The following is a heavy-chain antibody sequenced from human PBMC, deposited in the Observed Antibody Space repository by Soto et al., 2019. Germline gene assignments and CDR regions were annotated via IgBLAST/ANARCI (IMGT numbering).Heavy chain of an antibody. J-gene: IGHJ3*02. Sequence: PVGSLRLSCAAFGFTFVGYAMRWVRQAPGKGLEYVSAISSNGGSTYYANSVKGRFTISRDNSKNTLYLQMGSLRAEDMAVYYCAREIAGGDYAEDAFDIWGQGTMVTVSS. D-gene: IGHD4-17*01. CDR1: GFTFVGYA. CDR3: AREIAGGDYAEDAFDI. V-gene: IGHV3-64*01. CDR2: ISSNGGST.